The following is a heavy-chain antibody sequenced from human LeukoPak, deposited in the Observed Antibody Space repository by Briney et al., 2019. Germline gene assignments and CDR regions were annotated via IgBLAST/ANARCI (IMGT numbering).Heavy chain of an antibody. CDR3: AKGDLGSIVGATKLDD. D-gene: IGHD1-26*01. CDR2: ISGSGGST. V-gene: IGHV3-23*01. J-gene: IGHJ4*02. CDR1: GFTFSSYA. Sequence: PGGSLRLSCAASGFTFSSYAMSWVRQAPGKGLEWVSAISGSGGSTYYADSVKGRFTISRDNSKNTLYLQMNSLRAEDTAVYYCAKGDLGSIVGATKLDDWGQGTLVTVSS.